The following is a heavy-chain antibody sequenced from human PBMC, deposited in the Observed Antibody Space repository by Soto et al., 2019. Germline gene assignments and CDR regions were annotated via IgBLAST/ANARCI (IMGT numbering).Heavy chain of an antibody. D-gene: IGHD5-18*01. CDR2: IIPIFGTA. CDR1: GGTFSSYA. V-gene: IGHV1-69*01. J-gene: IGHJ5*02. Sequence: QVQLVQSGAEVKKPGSSVKVSCKASGGTFSSYAISWVRRAPGQGLEWMGGIIPIFGTANYAQKFQGRVTITADESTSTAYMELSSLRSEDTAVYYCAREGRRGYSHNRVSWFDPWGQGTLVTVSS. CDR3: AREGRRGYSHNRVSWFDP.